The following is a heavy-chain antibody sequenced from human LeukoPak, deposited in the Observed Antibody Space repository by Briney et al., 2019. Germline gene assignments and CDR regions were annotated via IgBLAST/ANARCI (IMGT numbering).Heavy chain of an antibody. CDR2: INPNSGGT. J-gene: IGHJ3*02. Sequence: GASVKVSCKASGYTFTGYYMHWVRQAPGQGLEWMGWINPNSGGTNYAQKFQGRVTMTRDTSISTAYMELSRLRSDGTAVYYCARDGVGGGYAFDIWGQGTMVTVSS. V-gene: IGHV1-2*02. CDR1: GYTFTGYY. CDR3: ARDGVGGGYAFDI. D-gene: IGHD3-10*01.